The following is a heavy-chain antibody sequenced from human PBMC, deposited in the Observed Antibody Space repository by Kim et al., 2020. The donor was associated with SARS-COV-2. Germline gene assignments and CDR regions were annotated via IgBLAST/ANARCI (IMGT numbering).Heavy chain of an antibody. J-gene: IGHJ4*02. Sequence: GGSLRLSCAASGFTFNNYVMNWVRQTPGKGLEWVAYISNTGSPIYYADSVKGRFTISRDNAGNSLYLQMNSLRDEDTAVYYCARSSGWVLPFDYWGQGTL. D-gene: IGHD3-10*01. CDR2: ISNTGSPI. CDR3: ARSSGWVLPFDY. V-gene: IGHV3-48*02. CDR1: GFTFNNYV.